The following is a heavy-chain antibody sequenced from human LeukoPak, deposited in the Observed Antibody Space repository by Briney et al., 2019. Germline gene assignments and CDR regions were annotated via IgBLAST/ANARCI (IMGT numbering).Heavy chain of an antibody. V-gene: IGHV4-59*08. CDR3: ARQFHRSAARPDEGWFDP. Sequence: PSETLSLTCTVSGGSISSYYWGWIRQPPGKGLEWIGYIYYSGSTNYNPSLKSRVTISVDTSKNQFSLKLSSVTAADTAVYYCARQFHRSAARPDEGWFDPWGQGTLVTVSS. J-gene: IGHJ5*02. CDR1: GGSISSYY. CDR2: IYYSGST. D-gene: IGHD6-6*01.